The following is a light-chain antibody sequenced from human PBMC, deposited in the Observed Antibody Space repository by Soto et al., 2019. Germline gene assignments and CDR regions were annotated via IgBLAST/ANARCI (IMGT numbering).Light chain of an antibody. CDR2: YDD. CDR1: SSNIGNNA. V-gene: IGLV1-36*01. J-gene: IGLJ2*01. CDR3: AAWDDSLNGLV. Sequence: QPVLTQPPSVSEAPRQRVTISCSGSSSNIGNNAVNWYQQLPGKAPKLLIYYDDLLPSGVSDRFSGSKSGTSASLAISGLQSEDEADYYCAAWDDSLNGLVFGVGTKLTVL.